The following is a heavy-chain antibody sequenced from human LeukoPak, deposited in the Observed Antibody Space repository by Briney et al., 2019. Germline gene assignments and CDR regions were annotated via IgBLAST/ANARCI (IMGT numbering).Heavy chain of an antibody. CDR1: GFTFSDYG. J-gene: IGHJ4*02. V-gene: IGHV3-33*01. CDR2: IWYDGSNK. Sequence: GGSLRLSCAASGFTFSDYGMHWARQAPGQGLEWVAVIWYDGSNKYYADSVEGRFTVSRDNSKYTLNLQMNSLRAEDTAVYYCARDLGITADGNYFDYWGQGTLVTVSS. CDR3: ARDLGITADGNYFDY. D-gene: IGHD6-13*01.